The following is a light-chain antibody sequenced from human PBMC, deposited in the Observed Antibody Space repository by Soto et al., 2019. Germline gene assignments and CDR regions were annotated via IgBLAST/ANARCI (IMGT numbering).Light chain of an antibody. J-gene: IGLJ2*01. CDR3: RSYTSASTPFV. Sequence: QSVLTQPASVSGSPGQSITISCTGTGRDVGGYNYVSWYQQHPVKAPKVMIYAVSNRPSGVSNRFSGSKSGNTASLTISGLQAEDEADYYCRSYTSASTPFVFGGGTKLTVL. CDR1: GRDVGGYNY. CDR2: AVS. V-gene: IGLV2-14*01.